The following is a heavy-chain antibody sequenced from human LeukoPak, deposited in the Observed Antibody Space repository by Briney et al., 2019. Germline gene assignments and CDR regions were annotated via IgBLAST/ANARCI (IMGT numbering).Heavy chain of an antibody. V-gene: IGHV4-34*01. J-gene: IGHJ4*02. Sequence: SETLSLTCAVYGGSFSGYYWSWVRQPPGKGLEWIGEINHSGSTNYNPSLKSRVTISVDMSKNQFSLKLSSVTAADTAVYYCAGSGGDSDFDYWGQGTLVTVSS. D-gene: IGHD4-17*01. CDR2: INHSGST. CDR1: GGSFSGYY. CDR3: AGSGGDSDFDY.